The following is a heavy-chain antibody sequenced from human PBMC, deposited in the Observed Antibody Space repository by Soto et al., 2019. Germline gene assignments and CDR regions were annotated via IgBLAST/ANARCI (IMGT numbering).Heavy chain of an antibody. J-gene: IGHJ4*02. Sequence: SETLSLTCTVSGGSIGSGGYYWSWIRQHPGKGLEWIGYIYYSGSTYYNPSLKSRVTISVDTSKNQFSLKLSSVTAADTAVYYCARDDSGYDRMRFDYWGQGTLVTVSS. CDR3: ARDDSGYDRMRFDY. CDR1: GGSIGSGGYY. V-gene: IGHV4-31*03. CDR2: IYYSGST. D-gene: IGHD5-12*01.